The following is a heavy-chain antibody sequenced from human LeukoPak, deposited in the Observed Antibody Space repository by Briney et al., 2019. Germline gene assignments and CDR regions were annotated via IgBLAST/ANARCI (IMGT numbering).Heavy chain of an antibody. CDR2: IHYSGSA. V-gene: IGHV4-59*01. D-gene: IGHD3-10*01. CDR3: ARIWFGLRRLYYFDY. Sequence: PSETLSLTCAVSGGSISSYYWSWIRQPPGKGLEYIGYIHYSGSANYNPSLKSRVTISVGTSKNQFSLKVTSVTAADTAVYFCARIWFGLRRLYYFDYWGQGTLVSVSS. J-gene: IGHJ4*02. CDR1: GGSISSYY.